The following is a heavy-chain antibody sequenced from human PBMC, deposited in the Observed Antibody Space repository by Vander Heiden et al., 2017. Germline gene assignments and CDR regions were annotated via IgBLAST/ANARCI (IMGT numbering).Heavy chain of an antibody. J-gene: IGHJ4*02. V-gene: IGHV3-23*01. CDR3: AKEGIAVAGTEDY. D-gene: IGHD6-19*01. CDR2: ISGSGGST. Sequence: EVQLLESGGGLVPPGGSLRLSCSASAFTFSSYAMSWVRQAPGKGLEWVAAISGSGGSTYYADAVKGRFTISRDNSKNTLYLQMNSLRAEDTAVYYCAKEGIAVAGTEDYWGQGTLVTVSS. CDR1: AFTFSSYA.